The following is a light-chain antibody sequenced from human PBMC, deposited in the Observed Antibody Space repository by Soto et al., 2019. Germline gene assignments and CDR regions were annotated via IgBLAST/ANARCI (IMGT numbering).Light chain of an antibody. Sequence: QSALTQPASVSGSPGQSVAIFCTGTSSDVGAYNYISWYQQHPGKAPKLLLSEVSNRPSGVSDRFSGSKSGNTASLTISGLQAEDEADYYCSSLTTSFTYAFGTGTKVTVL. CDR1: SSDVGAYNY. J-gene: IGLJ1*01. CDR2: EVS. CDR3: SSLTTSFTYA. V-gene: IGLV2-14*01.